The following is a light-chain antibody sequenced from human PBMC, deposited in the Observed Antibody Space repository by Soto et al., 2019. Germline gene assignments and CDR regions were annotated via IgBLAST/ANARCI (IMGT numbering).Light chain of an antibody. J-gene: IGKJ1*01. CDR2: KVS. V-gene: IGKV2-30*01. CDR3: VQGTRWPPT. CDR1: QSLVSTDGNTY. Sequence: DVVVTQSPLSLPVTLGQSASISCRSSQSLVSTDGNTYLNWFHQRPGQSPMRIIYKVSNRDPGDRDRFSGSGSGSDITLKISRMEAEDVGIYYCVQGTRWPPTFGHGTKVEIK.